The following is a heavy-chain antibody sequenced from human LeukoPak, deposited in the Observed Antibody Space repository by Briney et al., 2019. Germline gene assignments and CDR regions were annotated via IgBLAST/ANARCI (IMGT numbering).Heavy chain of an antibody. CDR3: ARRRYGSGSYFPFDY. CDR2: IYYSGST. D-gene: IGHD3-10*01. Sequence: SETLSLTCTVSGGSISSSSYYWGWIRQPPGKGLEWIGSIYYSGSTYYNPSPKSRVTISVDTSKNQFSLKLSSVTAADTAVYYCARRRYGSGSYFPFDYWGQGTLVTVSS. V-gene: IGHV4-39*01. J-gene: IGHJ4*02. CDR1: GGSISSSSYY.